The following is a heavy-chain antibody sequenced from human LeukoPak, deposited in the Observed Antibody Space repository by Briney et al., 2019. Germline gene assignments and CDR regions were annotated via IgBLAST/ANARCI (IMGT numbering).Heavy chain of an antibody. CDR2: ISGDGSST. CDR1: GFTFSSHW. J-gene: IGHJ4*02. D-gene: IGHD6-6*01. V-gene: IGHV3-74*03. Sequence: GGSLRLSCAASGFTFSSHWMNWVRQAPGKGLVWVSRISGDGSSTTYAASAKGRFTISRNNAKNTLYLQMKNLRAEDTAMYYCARDQRVTGRPDIDYWGQGTLVIVSS. CDR3: ARDQRVTGRPDIDY.